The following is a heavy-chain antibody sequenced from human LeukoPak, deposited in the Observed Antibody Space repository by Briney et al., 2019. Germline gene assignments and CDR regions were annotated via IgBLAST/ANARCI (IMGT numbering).Heavy chain of an antibody. V-gene: IGHV5-51*01. D-gene: IGHD6-19*01. CDR1: GYSFTSYW. Sequence: GESLKISCKGSGYSFTSYWIGWVRQMPGKGLEWMGIIYPGDSDTRYSPSFKGQVTISADRSINTAYLQWVSLEASDTAMYYCARHPSCTSGWALDYWGQGTLVTVSS. J-gene: IGHJ4*02. CDR3: ARHPSCTSGWALDY. CDR2: IYPGDSDT.